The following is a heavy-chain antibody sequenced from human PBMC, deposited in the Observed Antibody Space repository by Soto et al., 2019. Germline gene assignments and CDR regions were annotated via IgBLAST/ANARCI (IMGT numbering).Heavy chain of an antibody. Sequence: QVQLVQSRAEVKKPGASVKVSCKASGYTFTSYGISWVRQAPGQGLEWMGWISAYNGNTNYAQKLQGRVTMTTDTSTSTAYMELRSLRSDDTAVYYCARGLYYYGSGSYYGIDVWGQGTTVTVSS. CDR1: GYTFTSYG. V-gene: IGHV1-18*01. CDR2: ISAYNGNT. CDR3: ARGLYYYGSGSYYGIDV. J-gene: IGHJ6*02. D-gene: IGHD3-10*01.